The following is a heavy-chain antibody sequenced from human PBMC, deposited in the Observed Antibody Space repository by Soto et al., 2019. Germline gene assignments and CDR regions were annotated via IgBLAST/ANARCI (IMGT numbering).Heavy chain of an antibody. CDR3: AREYYYDSSGYDQAFYY. J-gene: IGHJ4*02. V-gene: IGHV4-30-4*01. D-gene: IGHD3-22*01. CDR1: GGSISSGDYY. Sequence: QVQLQESGPGLVKPSQTLSLTCTVSGGSISSGDYYWSWIRQPQGKGLEWIGYIYYSGSTYYNPSLKSRVTMSVDTSKYQFSLKLSSVTAADTAVYYCAREYYYDSSGYDQAFYYWGQGTLVTVSS. CDR2: IYYSGST.